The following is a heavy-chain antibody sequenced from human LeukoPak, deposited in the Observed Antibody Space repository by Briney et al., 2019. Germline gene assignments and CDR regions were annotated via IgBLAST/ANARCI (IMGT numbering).Heavy chain of an antibody. CDR2: ISGGGGTT. J-gene: IGHJ4*02. Sequence: QPGGSLRLSCAASGYTFSKYAMNWVRQAPGKGLEWVSAISGGGGTTYYADSVKGRFTISRDNSNNTLYLQMNSLRAEDTAVYYCATVVYCGGGSCNFFGWGQGTLVTVSS. D-gene: IGHD2-15*01. CDR1: GYTFSKYA. V-gene: IGHV3-23*01. CDR3: ATVVYCGGGSCNFFG.